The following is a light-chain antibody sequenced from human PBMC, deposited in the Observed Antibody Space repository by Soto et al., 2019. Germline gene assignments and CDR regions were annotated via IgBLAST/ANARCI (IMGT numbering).Light chain of an antibody. CDR3: QQYNDWPET. J-gene: IGKJ1*01. CDR2: DAS. Sequence: EIVMTQSPATLSVSPGERATLSCRASQSVGSTLAWYQQKVGQAPRLLIYDASARATGIPARFSGSGSGTEFTLTISSLQSEDFAVYYCQQYNDWPETFGQGTNVEIK. CDR1: QSVGST. V-gene: IGKV3-15*01.